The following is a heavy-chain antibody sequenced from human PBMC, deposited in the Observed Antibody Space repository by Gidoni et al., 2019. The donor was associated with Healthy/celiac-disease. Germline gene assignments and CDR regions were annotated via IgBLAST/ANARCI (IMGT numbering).Heavy chain of an antibody. CDR1: EGTFSSYT. CDR2: IIPHLGIA. J-gene: IGHJ6*02. D-gene: IGHD1-26*01. V-gene: IGHV1-69*02. CDR3: ARLLGATGGYYYGMDV. Sequence: VQLVQSGAEVKKPGSSVKVSCKASEGTFSSYTISWVRQAPGQGLEWMGRIIPHLGIANYAQKFQGRVTITADKSTSTAYMELSSRRSEDTAVYYCARLLGATGGYYYGMDVWGQGTTVTVSS.